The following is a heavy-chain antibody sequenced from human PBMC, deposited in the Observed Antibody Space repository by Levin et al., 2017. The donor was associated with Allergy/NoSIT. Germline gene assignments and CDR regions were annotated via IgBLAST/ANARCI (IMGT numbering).Heavy chain of an antibody. D-gene: IGHD1-14*01. Sequence: PGGSLRLSCAASGFTLSDYYMNWIRQAPGKGLEWVSYISSSGATIYYANSVRGRFTLSRDNAKNSLYLQMSSLRADDTAVYYCAKYNETYDAFDIWGQGTMVTVSS. CDR2: ISSSGATI. J-gene: IGHJ3*02. CDR3: AKYNETYDAFDI. CDR1: GFTLSDYY. V-gene: IGHV3-11*01.